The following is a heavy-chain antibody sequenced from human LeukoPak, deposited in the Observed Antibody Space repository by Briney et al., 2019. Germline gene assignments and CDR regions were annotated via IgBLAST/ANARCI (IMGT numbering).Heavy chain of an antibody. CDR3: ARVYDSSGYYPYYFDY. V-gene: IGHV3-15*01. Sequence: PGGSLRLSCAASGFTFSNAWMSWVRQAPGKGLEWVGRIKSKTDGGTTDYAAPVKGRFTISRDDSKNTLYLQMNSLKTEDTAVYYCARVYDSSGYYPYYFDYWGQGTLVTVSS. CDR1: GFTFSNAW. D-gene: IGHD3-22*01. CDR2: IKSKTDGGTT. J-gene: IGHJ4*02.